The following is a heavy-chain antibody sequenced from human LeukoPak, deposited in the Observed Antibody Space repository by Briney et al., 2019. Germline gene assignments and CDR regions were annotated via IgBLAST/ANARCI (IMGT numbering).Heavy chain of an antibody. J-gene: IGHJ4*02. CDR2: IYYSGST. V-gene: IGHV4-59*01. Sequence: PSETLSLTCTVSGGSISSYYWSWIRQPPGKGLEWIGYIYYSGSTNYNPSLKSRVTISVDTSKNQFSLKLSSVTAADTAVYYCARHETSNSWTSSFDWWGQGTLVTVSS. CDR1: GGSISSYY. CDR3: ARHETSNSWTSSFDW. D-gene: IGHD6-13*01.